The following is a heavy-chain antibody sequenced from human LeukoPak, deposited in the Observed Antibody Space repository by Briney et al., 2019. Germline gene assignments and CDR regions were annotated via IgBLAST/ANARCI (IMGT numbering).Heavy chain of an antibody. V-gene: IGHV3-74*01. Sequence: PGGSLRLSCAASGFTFSSYWMHWVRQAPGKGRVWVSRINSDGSSTSYADSVKGRFTISRDNSKHTLYLQMNSLRAEDTAVYYCAKDRLGTVVTYYFDYWGQGTLVTVSS. CDR2: INSDGSST. D-gene: IGHD4-23*01. J-gene: IGHJ4*02. CDR1: GFTFSSYW. CDR3: AKDRLGTVVTYYFDY.